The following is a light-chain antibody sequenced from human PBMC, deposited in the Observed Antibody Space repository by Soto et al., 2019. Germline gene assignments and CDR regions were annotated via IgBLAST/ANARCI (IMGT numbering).Light chain of an antibody. CDR2: AAS. CDR1: QSISSY. V-gene: IGKV1-39*01. Sequence: DIQMTQSPSSLSASVGDRVTITCRASQSISSYLNWYQQKPGKPPKLLIYAASSLQGGVPSRFSGSGSGTDFTLTISSLQREDCAIYYCQQSSSTVLTFGGGTKVEIK. CDR3: QQSSSTVLT. J-gene: IGKJ4*01.